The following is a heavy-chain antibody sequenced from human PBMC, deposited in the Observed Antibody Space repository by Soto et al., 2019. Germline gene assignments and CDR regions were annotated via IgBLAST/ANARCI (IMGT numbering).Heavy chain of an antibody. CDR2: VSAYNGNT. V-gene: IGHV1-18*01. Sequence: ASVKVSCKASGYTFTSYGITWVRQALGQGLEWMGWVSAYNGNTNSALKLQGRVTMTTDTSTSTAYMELRSLRSDDTAVYYCARDPTLMVLGVPTFWGQGTLVTVSS. CDR1: GYTFTSYG. D-gene: IGHD3-10*01. J-gene: IGHJ4*02. CDR3: ARDPTLMVLGVPTF.